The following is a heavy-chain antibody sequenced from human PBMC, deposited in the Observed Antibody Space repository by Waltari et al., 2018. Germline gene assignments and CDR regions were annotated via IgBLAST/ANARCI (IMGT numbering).Heavy chain of an antibody. Sequence: QVQIQQWGAGLLKPSETLSLTCAVYGVSFRGYYWSWIRQSPGKGLAWIGEMNHDGDTNYNPSLESRVTISVDTAKNQLSLNLTSVTAADTAVYYCARQTYGGYNYWGQGTLVTVSS. CDR3: ARQTYGGYNY. CDR2: MNHDGDT. D-gene: IGHD5-12*01. J-gene: IGHJ4*02. V-gene: IGHV4-34*02. CDR1: GVSFRGYY.